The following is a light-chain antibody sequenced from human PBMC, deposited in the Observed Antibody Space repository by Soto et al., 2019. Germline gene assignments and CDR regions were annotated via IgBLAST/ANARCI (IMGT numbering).Light chain of an antibody. CDR1: QSISSY. J-gene: IGKJ2*01. V-gene: IGKV1-39*01. CDR2: AAS. CDR3: QQSYSTPYT. Sequence: DIQMTQSPASLSASVGDRVTITCRASQSISSYLNWYQQKPGKAPKLLIYAASSLQSGVPSRFSGSGSGTDFTITISSLLPEHFATYYCQQSYSTPYTFGQGTGLEIK.